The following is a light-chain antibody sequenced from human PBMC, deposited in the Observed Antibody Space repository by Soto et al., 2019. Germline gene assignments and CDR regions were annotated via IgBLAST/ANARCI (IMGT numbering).Light chain of an antibody. J-gene: IGKJ1*01. CDR1: QTVSSTS. CDR3: QLYGRT. Sequence: EIVLTQSPGTLSLSPGERATLSCRASQTVSSTSLAWYQQKPGQAPRLVIYNASGRATGIPDRFSGSGSGTDFTLTISRLEPEDFAVYYCQLYGRTFGQGTKVEIK. V-gene: IGKV3-20*01. CDR2: NAS.